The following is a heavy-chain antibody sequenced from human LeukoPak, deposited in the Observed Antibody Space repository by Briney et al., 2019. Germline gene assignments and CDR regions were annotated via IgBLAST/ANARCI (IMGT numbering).Heavy chain of an antibody. J-gene: IGHJ4*01. V-gene: IGHV4-59*08. D-gene: IGHD3-16*01. CDR3: ARHRDYDT. CDR1: GSSINNNF. Sequence: PSETLSLTCTVSGSSINNNFWTWIRQLPGKGLEWIGHIYSTGSANYKPSLKSRVLISGDTSKNQISLKPTSVTAADTAVYFCARHRDYDTWGHGTLVTVSS. CDR2: IYSTGSA.